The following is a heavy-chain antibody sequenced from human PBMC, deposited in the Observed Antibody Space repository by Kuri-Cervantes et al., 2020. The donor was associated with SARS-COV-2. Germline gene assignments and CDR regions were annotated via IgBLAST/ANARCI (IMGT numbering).Heavy chain of an antibody. CDR3: ARDSWLVRYYYYYMDV. J-gene: IGHJ6*03. CDR1: GFTFSSYA. Sequence: GGSLRLSCAASGFTFSSYAMHWVRQAPGKGLEWVAVISYDGSNKYYADSVKGRFTISRDNSKNTLYLQMNSLRAEDTAVYYCARDSWLVRYYYYYMDVWGKGTTVTVSS. CDR2: ISYDGSNK. V-gene: IGHV3-30*04. D-gene: IGHD6-19*01.